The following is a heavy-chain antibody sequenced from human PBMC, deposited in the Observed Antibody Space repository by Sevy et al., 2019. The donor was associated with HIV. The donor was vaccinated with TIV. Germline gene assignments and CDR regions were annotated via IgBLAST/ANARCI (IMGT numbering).Heavy chain of an antibody. CDR1: GFAFSSYW. CDR3: ARPYDSSGYYVYAFDI. V-gene: IGHV3-74*01. J-gene: IGHJ3*02. Sequence: GGSLRLSCAASGFAFSSYWMYWVRQTPGKGLVWVSRINSDGSSTSYADSVKGRFTISRDNAKNTLYLQMNSLRAEDTAVYYCARPYDSSGYYVYAFDIWGQGTMFTVSS. CDR2: INSDGSST. D-gene: IGHD3-22*01.